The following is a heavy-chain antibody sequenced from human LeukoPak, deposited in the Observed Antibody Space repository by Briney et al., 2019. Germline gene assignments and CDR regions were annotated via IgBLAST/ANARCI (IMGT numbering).Heavy chain of an antibody. CDR3: ARGSAWELAKFGY. J-gene: IGHJ4*02. CDR1: GGSISSYY. Sequence: SETLSLTCTVSGGSISSYYWSWIRQPPGKGLEWIGYIYYSGSTNYNPSLKSRVTISVDTSKNQFSLKLSSVTAADTAVYYCARGSAWELAKFGYWGQGTLVTVSS. CDR2: IYYSGST. D-gene: IGHD1-26*01. V-gene: IGHV4-59*01.